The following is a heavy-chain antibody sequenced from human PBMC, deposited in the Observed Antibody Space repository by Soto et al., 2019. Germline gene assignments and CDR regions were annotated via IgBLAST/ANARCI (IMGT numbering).Heavy chain of an antibody. D-gene: IGHD1-7*01. CDR2: INRSGSRT. CDR1: EFIFSKSS. Sequence: GGSLRLSCAASEFIFSKSSMMWVRQAPGAGLEWVSGINRSGSRTFYADSVKGRFTISRDNLKNTLFMQMNSLRAEDTAVYYCARDALYETTLPFDYWGQGTLVTVSS. J-gene: IGHJ4*02. CDR3: ARDALYETTLPFDY. V-gene: IGHV3-23*01.